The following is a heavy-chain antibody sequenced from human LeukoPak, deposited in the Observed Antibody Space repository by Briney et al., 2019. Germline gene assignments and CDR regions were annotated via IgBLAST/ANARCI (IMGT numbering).Heavy chain of an antibody. Sequence: PSETLSLTCAVYGGSFSGYYWSWIRQHPGKGLEWIGYIYYSGSTYYNPSLKSRVTISVDTSKNQFSLKLSSVTAADTAVYYCARGITMIPGYWGQGTLVTVSS. J-gene: IGHJ4*02. CDR3: ARGITMIPGY. CDR2: IYYSGST. D-gene: IGHD3-22*01. V-gene: IGHV4-31*11. CDR1: GGSFSGYY.